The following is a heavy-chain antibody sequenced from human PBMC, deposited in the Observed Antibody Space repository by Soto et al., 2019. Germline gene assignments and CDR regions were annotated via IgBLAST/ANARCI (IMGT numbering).Heavy chain of an antibody. D-gene: IGHD6-19*01. V-gene: IGHV3-30*18. CDR1: GFTFSSYG. Sequence: QVQLVESGGGVVQPGRSLRLSCAASGFTFSSYGMHWVRQAPGKGLEWVAVISYDGSNKYYADSVKGRFTISRDNSKNTLYLQMNSLRAEDTAVYYCAKGGIAVAGFDYWGQGTLVTVSS. CDR2: ISYDGSNK. CDR3: AKGGIAVAGFDY. J-gene: IGHJ4*02.